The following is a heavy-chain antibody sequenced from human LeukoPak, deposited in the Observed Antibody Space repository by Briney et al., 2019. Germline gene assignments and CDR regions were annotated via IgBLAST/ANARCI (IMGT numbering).Heavy chain of an antibody. CDR2: IIPIFGTA. D-gene: IGHD6-19*01. CDR1: GGTFSSYA. CDR3: ARARSGWYLDY. Sequence: AASVKLSCTASGGTFSSYAISWVRQAPGQGLEWMGGIIPIFGTANYAQKFQGRVTITADESTSTAYMELSSLRSEDTAVYYCARARSGWYLDYWGQGTLVTVSS. V-gene: IGHV1-69*13. J-gene: IGHJ4*02.